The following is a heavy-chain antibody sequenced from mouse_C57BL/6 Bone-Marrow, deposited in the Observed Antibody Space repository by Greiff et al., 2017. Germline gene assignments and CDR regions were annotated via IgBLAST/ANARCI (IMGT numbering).Heavy chain of an antibody. CDR1: GYAFTTYL. CDR2: INPGSGGT. D-gene: IGHD1-1*01. J-gene: IGHJ3*01. V-gene: IGHV1-54*01. Sequence: VQLQQSGAELVRPGTSVKVSCKASGYAFTTYLIEWVKQRPGQGLEWIGVINPGSGGTKYNEKFKGKATLTADKSSSTGYMQLSSLTSEDSAVYFCARSHDYDSSYRFAYWGQGTLVTVSA. CDR3: ARSHDYDSSYRFAY.